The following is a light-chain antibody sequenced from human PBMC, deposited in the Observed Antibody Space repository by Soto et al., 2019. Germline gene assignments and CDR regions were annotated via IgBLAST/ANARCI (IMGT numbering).Light chain of an antibody. CDR3: QQYGNSPLT. V-gene: IGKV3-20*01. Sequence: EIVLTQSPGTLSLSPGERAALSCRASQSVTGSYIAWYQQKPGQAPRLLIYGASSRATGIPDRFSGSGSGTDFTLTISRLEPEDFAVYYCQQYGNSPLTFGGGTKVEIK. J-gene: IGKJ4*01. CDR1: QSVTGSY. CDR2: GAS.